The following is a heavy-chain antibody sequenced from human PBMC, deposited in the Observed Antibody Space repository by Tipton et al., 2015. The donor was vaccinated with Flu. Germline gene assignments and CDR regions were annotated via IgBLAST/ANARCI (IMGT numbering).Heavy chain of an antibody. CDR3: ARDYDILTGPGAFDI. CDR1: GGSISSSSYY. J-gene: IGHJ3*02. Sequence: LRLSCTVSGGSISSSSYYWGWIRQPPGKGLEWIGSIYYIGSTYYNPSLKSRVTISVDTSKNQFSLKLSSVTAADTAVYYCARDYDILTGPGAFDIWGQGTMVTVSS. CDR2: IYYIGST. V-gene: IGHV4-39*07. D-gene: IGHD3-9*01.